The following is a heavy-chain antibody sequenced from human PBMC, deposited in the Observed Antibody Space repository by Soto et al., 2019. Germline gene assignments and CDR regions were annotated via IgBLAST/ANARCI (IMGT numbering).Heavy chain of an antibody. J-gene: IGHJ4*02. CDR2: ISYDGSNK. CDR3: AKEGRGSGGSDY. V-gene: IGHV3-30*18. CDR1: GFTFSSYG. Sequence: QVQLVESGGGVVQPGRSLRLSCAASGFTFSSYGMHWVRQAPGKGLEWVAVISYDGSNKYYADSVKGRFTISRDKSKNTLYLQMNSLRAEDTAVYYCAKEGRGSGGSDYWGQGTLVTVSS. D-gene: IGHD3-10*01.